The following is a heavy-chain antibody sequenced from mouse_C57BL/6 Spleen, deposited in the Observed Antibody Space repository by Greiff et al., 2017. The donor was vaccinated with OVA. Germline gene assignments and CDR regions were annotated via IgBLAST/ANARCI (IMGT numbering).Heavy chain of an antibody. D-gene: IGHD2-4*01. CDR3: ARHYDYDEGYFDY. Sequence: EVQLQQSGPELVKPGASVKISCKASGYTFTDYYMNWVKQSHGKSLEWIGDINPNNGGTSYNQKFKGKATLTVDKSSSTAYMELRSLTSEDSAVYYCARHYDYDEGYFDYWGQGTTLTVSS. CDR2: INPNNGGT. J-gene: IGHJ2*01. V-gene: IGHV1-26*01. CDR1: GYTFTDYY.